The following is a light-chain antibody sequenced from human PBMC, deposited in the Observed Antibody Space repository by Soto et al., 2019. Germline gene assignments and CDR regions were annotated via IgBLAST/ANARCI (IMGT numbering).Light chain of an antibody. CDR3: QYYGTSTGT. J-gene: IGKJ1*01. CDR1: QSFSSSH. Sequence: EIVLTQSPDTLSLSPGETATLSCRASQSFSSSHLAWYQQKVGQAPRLLIYGASSRATGIPDRFSGSGSGTDFSLIINRLDPEDFAVYYCQYYGTSTGTFGQGTKVDSK. CDR2: GAS. V-gene: IGKV3-20*01.